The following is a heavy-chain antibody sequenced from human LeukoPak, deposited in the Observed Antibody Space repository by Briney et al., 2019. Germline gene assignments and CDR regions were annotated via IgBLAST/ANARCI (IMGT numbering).Heavy chain of an antibody. D-gene: IGHD4-17*01. CDR2: FDPEDGET. V-gene: IGHV1-24*01. J-gene: IGHJ4*02. Sequence: ASVKVSCKVSGYTLTELSLHWVRQAPGKGLEWMGGFDPEDGETIYAQKFQGRVTMTEDTSTDTAYMELSSLRSEDTAVYYCATSYGDYALTDYWGQGTLVTVSS. CDR1: GYTLTELS. CDR3: ATSYGDYALTDY.